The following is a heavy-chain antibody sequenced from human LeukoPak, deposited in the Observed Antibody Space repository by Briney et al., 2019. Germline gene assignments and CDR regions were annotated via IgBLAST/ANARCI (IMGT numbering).Heavy chain of an antibody. J-gene: IGHJ4*02. Sequence: TGGSLRLSCAASGFTFSSYGMHWVRQAPGKGLEYVSAISSNGGSTYYANSVKGRFTISRDNSKNTLYLQMGSLRAEDMAVYYCATSKGYCGGDCYRYWGQGTLVTVSS. CDR2: ISSNGGST. CDR1: GFTFSSYG. D-gene: IGHD2-21*02. V-gene: IGHV3-64*01. CDR3: ATSKGYCGGDCYRY.